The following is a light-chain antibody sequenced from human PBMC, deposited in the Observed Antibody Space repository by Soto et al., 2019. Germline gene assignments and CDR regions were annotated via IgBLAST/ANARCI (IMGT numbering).Light chain of an antibody. Sequence: DIVMTQSPDSLAVSLGERATINCKSSQSVFYISHNRDYLAWYQQKAGQPPKVLIYWASTRESGVPDRFSGSGSGTDFTLTISSLQAEDVAVYYCQQYYTTPLTFGGGTRVEIK. V-gene: IGKV4-1*01. CDR2: WAS. J-gene: IGKJ4*01. CDR1: QSVFYISHNRDY. CDR3: QQYYTTPLT.